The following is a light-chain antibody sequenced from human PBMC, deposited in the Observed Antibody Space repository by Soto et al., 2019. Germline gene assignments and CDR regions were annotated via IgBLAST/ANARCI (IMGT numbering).Light chain of an antibody. J-gene: IGLJ2*01. V-gene: IGLV2-14*01. CDR2: DVS. CDR3: SSYTSISTVV. Sequence: QSALTQPASVSGSPGQSITISCTGTSSDVGGYNYVSWYQQHPGKAPKLMIFDVSNRPSEVSNRFSGSRSGNTASLTISGLQAEDEADYYCSSYTSISTVVFGGGTKLTVL. CDR1: SSDVGGYNY.